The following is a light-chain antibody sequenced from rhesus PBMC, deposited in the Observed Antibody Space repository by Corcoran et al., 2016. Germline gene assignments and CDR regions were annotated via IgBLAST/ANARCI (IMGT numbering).Light chain of an antibody. CDR2: AAS. CDR1: QGISNA. CDR3: QQRNNYPYS. V-gene: IGKV1-33*01. Sequence: DIHMTQSPSSLSASVGDKVTITCRASQGISNALAWYQQKPGKAPKLLIHAASYLQSGAPSRVSGSGAGTDFTLPNSSLQPEDFAVYYCQQRNNYPYSFGQGTKVEIK. J-gene: IGKJ2*01.